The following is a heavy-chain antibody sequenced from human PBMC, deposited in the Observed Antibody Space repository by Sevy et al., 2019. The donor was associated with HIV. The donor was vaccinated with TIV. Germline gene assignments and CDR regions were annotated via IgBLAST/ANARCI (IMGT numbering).Heavy chain of an antibody. CDR1: GFTFSSYA. CDR3: AKRPLLADGYNALGY. J-gene: IGHJ4*02. D-gene: IGHD5-12*01. Sequence: GGSLRLSCAASGFTFSSYAMSWVRQAPGKGLEWVSAISGSGGSTYYADSVKGRFTISRDNSKNTLYLQMNSLRAEDTAVYYWAKRPLLADGYNALGYWGQGTLVTVSS. CDR2: ISGSGGST. V-gene: IGHV3-23*01.